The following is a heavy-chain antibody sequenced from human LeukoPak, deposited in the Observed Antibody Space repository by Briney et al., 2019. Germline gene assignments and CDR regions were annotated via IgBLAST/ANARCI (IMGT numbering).Heavy chain of an antibody. Sequence: GGSLRLSCAASGFTFSSYAMSWVRQAPGKGLEWASAISGSGGSTYYADSVKGRFTISRDNSKNTLYLQMNSLRAEDTAVYYCAKVTYSGSYRGPFDYWGQGTLVTVSS. CDR2: ISGSGGST. V-gene: IGHV3-23*01. D-gene: IGHD1-26*01. J-gene: IGHJ4*02. CDR3: AKVTYSGSYRGPFDY. CDR1: GFTFSSYA.